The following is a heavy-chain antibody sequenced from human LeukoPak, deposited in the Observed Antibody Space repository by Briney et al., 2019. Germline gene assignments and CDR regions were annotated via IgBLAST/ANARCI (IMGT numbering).Heavy chain of an antibody. V-gene: IGHV1-46*01. CDR3: ARDNQGTRHETPNWFDP. Sequence: ASVKVSCKASENTFTNYYMHWVRQAPGQGLEWLGLVNPNGGRTAYAQNFQGRVTMTRDTSTTTLYLELSSLRSDDTAVYYCARDNQGTRHETPNWFDPWGQGTLVTVSS. CDR1: ENTFTNYY. CDR2: VNPNGGRT. J-gene: IGHJ5*02. D-gene: IGHD6-6*01.